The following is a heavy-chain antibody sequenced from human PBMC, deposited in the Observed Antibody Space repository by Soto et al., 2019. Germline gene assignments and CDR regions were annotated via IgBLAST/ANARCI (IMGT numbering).Heavy chain of an antibody. CDR3: ARLGAYYQSLDP. Sequence: PSETLSLTCTVSGGSISSNSFHWGWIRQPPGKGLEWVGYIYYGGTTSYNPSLNSRATISLETSKSQFSLRLTSVTAADTAVYYCARLGAYYQSLDPWGPGTLVTVSS. CDR1: GGSISSNSFH. V-gene: IGHV4-61*05. CDR2: IYYGGTT. J-gene: IGHJ5*02. D-gene: IGHD2-21*01.